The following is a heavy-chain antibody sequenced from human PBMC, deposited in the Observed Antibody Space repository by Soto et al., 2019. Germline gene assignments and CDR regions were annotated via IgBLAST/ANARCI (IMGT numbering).Heavy chain of an antibody. CDR1: GGSVSSGSYY. CDR2: MYYSGST. D-gene: IGHD2-8*01. Sequence: SSETLSLTCNVSGGSVSSGSYYWSWIRQPPGKGLEWIGYMYYSGSTTYNPSLKSRVTISIDTSKNQFSLKLSSVTAADTAVYYCAREVKYGATWSPGFGYWSPGTIATVYS. J-gene: IGHJ4*02. CDR3: AREVKYGATWSPGFGY. V-gene: IGHV4-61*01.